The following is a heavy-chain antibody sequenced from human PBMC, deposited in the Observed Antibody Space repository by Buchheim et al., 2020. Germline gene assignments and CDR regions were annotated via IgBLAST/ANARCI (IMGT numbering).Heavy chain of an antibody. CDR1: GFSFSTYS. D-gene: IGHD1-14*01. CDR3: KAGSRTTDDY. J-gene: IGHJ4*02. Sequence: EVQLVESGGDLVQPGGSLRLSCAASGFSFSTYSMNWVRQAPGKGLEWVSYISGSSSTIHYTDSVKGRFTISRDNAKNSLSLQMNSLRAEDTAVYYCKAGSRTTDDYWGQGTL. V-gene: IGHV3-48*01. CDR2: ISGSSSTI.